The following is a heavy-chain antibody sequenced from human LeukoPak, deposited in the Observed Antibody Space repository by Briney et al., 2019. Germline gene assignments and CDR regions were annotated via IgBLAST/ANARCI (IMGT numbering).Heavy chain of an antibody. V-gene: IGHV3-74*01. Sequence: QPGGSLRLSCAASEFTFSSYWMHWVRQAPGKGLVWVSRINSDGSSTSYADSVKGRFTISRDNAKNTLYLQMNSLRAEDTAVYYCAREGYSYGSDYWGQGTLVTVSS. CDR3: AREGYSYGSDY. CDR2: INSDGSST. J-gene: IGHJ4*02. CDR1: EFTFSSYW. D-gene: IGHD5-18*01.